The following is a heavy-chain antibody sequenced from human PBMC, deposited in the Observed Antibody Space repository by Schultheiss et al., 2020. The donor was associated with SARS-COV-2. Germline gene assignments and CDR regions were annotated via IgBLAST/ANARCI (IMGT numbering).Heavy chain of an antibody. CDR1: GGSISSYY. CDR3: ARVVVVAATHYYYYYMDV. V-gene: IGHV4-59*01. J-gene: IGHJ6*03. CDR2: IYYSGST. Sequence: SETLSLTCTVSGGSISSYYWSWIRQPPGKGLEWIGYIYYSGSTYYNPSLKSRVTISVDTSKNQFSLKLSSVTAADTAVYYCARVVVVAATHYYYYYMDVWGKGTTVTVSS. D-gene: IGHD2-15*01.